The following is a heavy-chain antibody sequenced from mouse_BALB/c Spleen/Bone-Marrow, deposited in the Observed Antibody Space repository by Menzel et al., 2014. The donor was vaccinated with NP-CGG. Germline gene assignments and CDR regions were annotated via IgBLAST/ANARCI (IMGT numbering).Heavy chain of an antibody. V-gene: IGHV14-3*02. J-gene: IGHJ3*01. CDR1: GFNIKDTY. CDR2: IDPANCNT. D-gene: IGHD1-1*01. Sequence: AQLKHSGAELVKPGASVKLSCTASGFNIKDTYMHWVKQRPEQGLEWTGRIDPANCNTKYDPKFQGKATITADTSSNTAYLQLSSLTSEDTAVYYCAAYYYGTYGFAYWGQGTLVTVSA. CDR3: AAYYYGTYGFAY.